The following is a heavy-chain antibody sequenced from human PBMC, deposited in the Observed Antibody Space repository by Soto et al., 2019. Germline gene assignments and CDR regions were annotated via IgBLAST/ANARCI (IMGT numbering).Heavy chain of an antibody. V-gene: IGHV4-34*01. CDR3: ARGRGYGGITIFGVVIIRNWFDP. Sequence: SETLSLTCAFYCGSFIGYYWSWIRQPPGKGLEWIGEINHSGSTNYNPSLKSRVAISVDTSKNQFSLKLSSVTAADTAVYYCARGRGYGGITIFGVVIIRNWFDPWGQGTLVTVSS. CDR1: CGSFIGYY. J-gene: IGHJ5*02. CDR2: INHSGST. D-gene: IGHD3-3*01.